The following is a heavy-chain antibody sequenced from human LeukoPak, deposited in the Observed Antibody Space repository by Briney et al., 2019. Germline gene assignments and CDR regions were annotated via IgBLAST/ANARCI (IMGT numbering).Heavy chain of an antibody. D-gene: IGHD2-8*01. CDR1: GGSFSGYY. Sequence: SETLSLTCAVYGGSFSGYYWSWIRQPPGKGLEWIGEINHSGSTNYNPSLKSRVTISVDTSKNQFSLKLSSVTAADTAVYYCARGTIGCTNGVCNYYYYGMDVWGQGTTVTVSS. CDR3: ARGTIGCTNGVCNYYYYGMDV. V-gene: IGHV4-34*01. J-gene: IGHJ6*02. CDR2: INHSGST.